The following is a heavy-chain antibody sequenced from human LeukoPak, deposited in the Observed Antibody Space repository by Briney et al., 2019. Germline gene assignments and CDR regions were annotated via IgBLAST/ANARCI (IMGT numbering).Heavy chain of an antibody. J-gene: IGHJ4*02. CDR1: GGSISSNSYY. Sequence: SETLSLTCTVSGGSISSNSYYWGWIRQSPGKGLEWIANIYYTGSTYYNPSLKSRITISVDTSKSQFSLELSSVTAADTAIHYCARVSDSRAVGPLDYWGQGTLVTVSS. V-gene: IGHV4-39*07. D-gene: IGHD3-10*01. CDR3: ARVSDSRAVGPLDY. CDR2: IYYTGST.